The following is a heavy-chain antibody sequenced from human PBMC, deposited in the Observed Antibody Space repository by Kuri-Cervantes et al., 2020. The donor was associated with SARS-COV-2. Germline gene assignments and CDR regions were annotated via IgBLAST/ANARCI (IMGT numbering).Heavy chain of an antibody. CDR3: EVTLVQGVISYFDY. Sequence: LSLSCAASGFTFSSYSMNWVRQAPGKGLEWVSYISSSSSTIYYAGSVKGRFTISRDNAKNSLYLQMNSLRDEDTAVYYCEVTLVQGVISYFDYWGQGTLVTVSS. V-gene: IGHV3-48*02. CDR2: ISSSSSTI. CDR1: GFTFSSYS. J-gene: IGHJ4*02. D-gene: IGHD3-10*01.